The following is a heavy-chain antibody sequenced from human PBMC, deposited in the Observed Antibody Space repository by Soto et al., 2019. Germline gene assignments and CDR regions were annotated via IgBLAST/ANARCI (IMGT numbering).Heavy chain of an antibody. CDR1: GGSISRSSYY. D-gene: IGHD2-21*01. CDR2: IYHNGSP. J-gene: IGHJ5*02. CDR3: ATLPPRIVVSLLPIPT. Sequence: XXTRSLACTLSGGSISRSSYYSGLIRQPPGKGLEWIGSIYHNGSPTYSPSLRGRATISVDKSNNQFSLRLRSVTAADTAVYYCATLPPRIVVSLLPIPTWGQGILVTVSS. V-gene: IGHV4-39*07.